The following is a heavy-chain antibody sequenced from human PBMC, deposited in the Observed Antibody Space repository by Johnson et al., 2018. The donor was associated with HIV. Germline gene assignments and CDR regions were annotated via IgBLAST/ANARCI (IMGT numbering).Heavy chain of an antibody. CDR3: SYAFDI. CDR2: IRSKANNYAT. V-gene: IGHV3-73*01. Sequence: VQLVESGGGVVQPGRSLRLSCAASGFIFSGSAMHWVRQASGKGLEWVGRIRSKANNYATTYAASLKGRFTISRDDSKNTAYLQMNSLKTEDTAVYYCSYAFDIWGQGTMVTVSS. J-gene: IGHJ3*02. CDR1: GFIFSGSA.